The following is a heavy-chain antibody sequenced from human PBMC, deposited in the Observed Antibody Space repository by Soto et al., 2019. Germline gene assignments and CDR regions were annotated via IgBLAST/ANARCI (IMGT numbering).Heavy chain of an antibody. CDR2: TYYRSKWYN. J-gene: IGHJ4*02. V-gene: IGHV6-1*01. CDR1: GDSVSSNSAA. Sequence: SQTLSLTCAISGDSVSSNSAAWNWIRQSPSRGLEWLGRTYYRSKWYNDYAVSVKSRITINPDTSKNQFSLQLNSVTPEDTAVYYCAREVPRWIAVAGKFDYWGQGTLVTVSS. CDR3: AREVPRWIAVAGKFDY. D-gene: IGHD6-19*01.